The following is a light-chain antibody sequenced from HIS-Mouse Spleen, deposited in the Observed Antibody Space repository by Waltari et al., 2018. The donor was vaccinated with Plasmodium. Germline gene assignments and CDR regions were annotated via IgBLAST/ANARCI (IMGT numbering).Light chain of an antibody. CDR3: QQNYNTWT. CDR1: QSISSY. Sequence: DIQMTQSPSSLSASVGDRVTITCRASQSISSYLNWYQQKPGKAPKLLIYAASSLQSGGPSRFSGSGSGTDFILTISSLQPEDFATYYCQQNYNTWTFGQGTKVEIK. V-gene: IGKV1-39*01. J-gene: IGKJ1*01. CDR2: AAS.